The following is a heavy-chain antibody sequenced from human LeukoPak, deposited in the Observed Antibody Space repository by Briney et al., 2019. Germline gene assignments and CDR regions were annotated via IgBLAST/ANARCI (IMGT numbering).Heavy chain of an antibody. CDR1: GFTFSSYG. V-gene: IGHV3-30*02. D-gene: IGHD2-2*01. CDR3: AKDRVDCSSTSCLYYYYMDV. CDR2: IRYDGSNK. Sequence: PGGSLRLSCAASGFTFSSYGMHWVRQAPGKGLEWVAFIRYDGSNKYYADSVKGRFTISRDNSKNTLYLQMNSLRAEDTAVYYCAKDRVDCSSTSCLYYYYMDVWGKGTTVTVSS. J-gene: IGHJ6*03.